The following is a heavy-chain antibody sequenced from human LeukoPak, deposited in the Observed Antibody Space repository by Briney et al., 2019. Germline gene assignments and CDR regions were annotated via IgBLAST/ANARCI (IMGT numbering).Heavy chain of an antibody. Sequence: ASVKVSCKASGYTFTSYDINWVRQATGQGLEWMGRMNPNSGNTGYAQKFQGRVTITRNTSITTAYMELSSLTSDDTAVYFCARSAEHCNNGVCFTDYYMDVWGKGTTVTVSS. D-gene: IGHD2-8*01. J-gene: IGHJ6*03. CDR2: MNPNSGNT. CDR3: ARSAEHCNNGVCFTDYYMDV. CDR1: GYTFTSYD. V-gene: IGHV1-8*03.